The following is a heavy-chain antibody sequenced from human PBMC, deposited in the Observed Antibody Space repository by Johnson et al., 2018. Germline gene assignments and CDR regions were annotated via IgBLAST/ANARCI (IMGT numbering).Heavy chain of an antibody. Sequence: EVQLVESGGGVVQPGRSLRLSCAASGFTFSSYGMHWVRQAPGKGLEWVAAISGSGGSTYYADSVKGRFTIPRDNSKNTLDLQMNRLGAEDTAVYYCARVPAAIGDYYYYGMDVWGQGTTVTVSS. CDR1: GFTFSSYG. V-gene: IGHV3-23*04. CDR2: ISGSGGST. D-gene: IGHD2-2*02. CDR3: ARVPAAIGDYYYYGMDV. J-gene: IGHJ6*02.